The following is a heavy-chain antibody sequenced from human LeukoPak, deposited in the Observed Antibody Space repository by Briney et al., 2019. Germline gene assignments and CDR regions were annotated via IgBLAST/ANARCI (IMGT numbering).Heavy chain of an antibody. CDR3: AKAHGSGSYYYYYYGMDV. D-gene: IGHD3-10*01. Sequence: PGGSLTLSCAASGFTFSSYAMSWVRQAPGKGLEWVSAISGSGGSTYYADSVKGRFTISRDNSKNTLYLQMNSLRAEDTAVYYCAKAHGSGSYYYYYYGMDVWGQGTTVTVSS. CDR1: GFTFSSYA. J-gene: IGHJ6*02. V-gene: IGHV3-23*01. CDR2: ISGSGGST.